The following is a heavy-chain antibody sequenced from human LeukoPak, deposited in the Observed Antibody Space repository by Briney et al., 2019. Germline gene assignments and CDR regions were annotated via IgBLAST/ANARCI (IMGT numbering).Heavy chain of an antibody. Sequence: GASVKVSCKASGGTFSSYAISWVRQAPGQGLECMGRIIPILGIANYAQKFQGRVTITADKSTSTAYMELRSLRSDDTAVYYCARAPANIVGATRRAYDYWGQGTLVTVSS. CDR3: ARAPANIVGATRRAYDY. CDR1: GGTFSSYA. V-gene: IGHV1-69*04. CDR2: IIPILGIA. D-gene: IGHD1-26*01. J-gene: IGHJ4*02.